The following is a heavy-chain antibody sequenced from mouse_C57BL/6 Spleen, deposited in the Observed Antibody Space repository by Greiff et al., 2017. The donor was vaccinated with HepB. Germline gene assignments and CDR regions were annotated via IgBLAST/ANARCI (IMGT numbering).Heavy chain of an antibody. V-gene: IGHV1-64*01. CDR3: AREAYDGYQFAY. Sequence: QVQLQQPGAELVKPGASVKLSCKASGYTFTSYWMHWVKQRPGQGLEWIGMIHPNSGSTNYNEKFKSKATLTVDKSSSTAYMQLSSLTSADSAVYYCAREAYDGYQFAYWGQGTLVTVSA. CDR1: GYTFTSYW. D-gene: IGHD2-3*01. J-gene: IGHJ3*01. CDR2: IHPNSGST.